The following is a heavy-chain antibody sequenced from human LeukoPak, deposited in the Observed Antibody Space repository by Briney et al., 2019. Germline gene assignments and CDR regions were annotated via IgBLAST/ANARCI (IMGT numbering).Heavy chain of an antibody. J-gene: IGHJ5*02. V-gene: IGHV4-39*01. Sequence: SETLSLTCTVSGASISNSPYFWAWIRQPPGKGLEWIGSISEGGATYYNPSLKSRAIISVDTSSNQFSLNLNSVTAEDTAVYYCARPSHSSWDWFDPWGQGTRVTVSS. CDR3: ARPSHSSWDWFDP. CDR2: ISEGGAT. D-gene: IGHD6-13*01. CDR1: GASISNSPYF.